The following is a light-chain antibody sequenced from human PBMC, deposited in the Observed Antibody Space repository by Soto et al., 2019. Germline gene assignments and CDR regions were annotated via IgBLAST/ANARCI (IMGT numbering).Light chain of an antibody. V-gene: IGKV3-15*01. Sequence: EIVMPQSPATLSVSPGERATLSCRASQSVSSNLAWYQQKPGQAPRLLIYGASTRATGIPARFSGSGSGTEFTLTISRLQAEDFAVYYCQQYNNWPPWTVGQGTKVEI. CDR3: QQYNNWPPWT. J-gene: IGKJ1*01. CDR1: QSVSSN. CDR2: GAS.